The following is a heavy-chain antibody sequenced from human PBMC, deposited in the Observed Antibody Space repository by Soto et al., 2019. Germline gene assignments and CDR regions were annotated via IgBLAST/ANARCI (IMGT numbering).Heavy chain of an antibody. Sequence: QVQLQESGPGLVKPSQTLTLTCTVSGGSISSGSFYWSWIRQHPGKGLEWIGHISASGSSYYNPSLESRVTISVDTSNNQFSLKLSAVTAADTAVYFCARTTFYDIFTAYYSLFDYWGQGTLVTVSS. CDR3: ARTTFYDIFTAYYSLFDY. D-gene: IGHD3-9*01. V-gene: IGHV4-31*03. J-gene: IGHJ4*02. CDR1: GGSISSGSFY. CDR2: ISASGSS.